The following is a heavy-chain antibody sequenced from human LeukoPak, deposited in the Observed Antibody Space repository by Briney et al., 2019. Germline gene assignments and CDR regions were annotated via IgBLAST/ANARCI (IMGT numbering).Heavy chain of an antibody. D-gene: IGHD6-6*01. V-gene: IGHV1-69*13. CDR3: ARKLMAARGWFDP. CDR1: GDTLRNYA. Sequence: ASVKVSCKASGDTLRNYAIDWVRQAPGQGLEWMGGIIPIFGTTSYAQKFRGRVTITADDSTNTAYLELSGLNSEDTAIYYCARKLMAARGWFDPWGQGTLVTVSS. J-gene: IGHJ5*02. CDR2: IIPIFGTT.